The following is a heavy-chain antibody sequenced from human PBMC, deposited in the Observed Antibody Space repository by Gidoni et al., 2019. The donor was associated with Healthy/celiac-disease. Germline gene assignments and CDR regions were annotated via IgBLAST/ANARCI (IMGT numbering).Heavy chain of an antibody. V-gene: IGHV3-9*01. CDR1: GFTFDDYA. CDR2: ISWNSGSI. D-gene: IGHD3-16*01. J-gene: IGHJ5*02. Sequence: EVQLVESGGGLVQPGRSLRLSCAASGFTFDDYAMHWVRQAPGKGLEWVSGISWNSGSIGYADSVKGRFTISRDNAKNSLYLQMNSLRAEDTALYYCASSGGVSSNWFDPWGQGTLVTVSS. CDR3: ASSGGVSSNWFDP.